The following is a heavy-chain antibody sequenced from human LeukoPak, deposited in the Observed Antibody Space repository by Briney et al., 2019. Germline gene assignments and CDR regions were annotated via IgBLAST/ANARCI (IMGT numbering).Heavy chain of an antibody. Sequence: GSSVKVSCKASGGTFSSYAISWVRQAPGQGLEWMGGIIPIFGTANYAQKFQGRVTITADESTSTAYMELSSLRSDDTAVYYCARDLVGDELAAAGTPPDYWGQGTLVTVSS. D-gene: IGHD6-13*01. CDR3: ARDLVGDELAAAGTPPDY. J-gene: IGHJ4*02. V-gene: IGHV1-69*01. CDR1: GGTFSSYA. CDR2: IIPIFGTA.